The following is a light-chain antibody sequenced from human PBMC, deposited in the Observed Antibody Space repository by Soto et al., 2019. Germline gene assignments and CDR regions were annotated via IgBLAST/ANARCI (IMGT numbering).Light chain of an antibody. Sequence: QSVLTQPASVSGSPGQSITISCTGTSSDVGGYNYVSWYQQHPGKAPNLMIYEVSNRPSGVSNRFSGSKSGNTASLTISGLQAEDEADYYCSSYTSSSTHVFGTGTKVTV. CDR2: EVS. CDR1: SSDVGGYNY. J-gene: IGLJ1*01. V-gene: IGLV2-14*01. CDR3: SSYTSSSTHV.